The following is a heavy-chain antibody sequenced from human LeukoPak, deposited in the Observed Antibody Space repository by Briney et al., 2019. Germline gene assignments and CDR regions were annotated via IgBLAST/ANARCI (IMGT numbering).Heavy chain of an antibody. Sequence: SGTLSLTCAVSGVSISSGNWWTWVRQPPGKGLEWIGETHRSGDTKYSPSLETRVTISTDRYNNHLSLNLHSVTAADTAVCYCATRDESRTDVVPPDYWGQGTLVTVSS. J-gene: IGHJ4*02. CDR3: ATRDESRTDVVPPDY. D-gene: IGHD5-18*01. CDR2: THRSGDT. CDR1: GVSISSGNW. V-gene: IGHV4-4*02.